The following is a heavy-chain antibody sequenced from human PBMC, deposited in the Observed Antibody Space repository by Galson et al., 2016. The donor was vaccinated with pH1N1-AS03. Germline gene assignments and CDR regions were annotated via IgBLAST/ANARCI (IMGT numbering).Heavy chain of an antibody. CDR2: IDPNTGVT. Sequence: SVKVSCKASGYIFAVYYIHWVRQAPGQGLEWLGRIDPNTGVTNFGQKVQGRVTMTRDTSINTAFMELTRLRSDDTAVYYRARETIVGASSIDFWGQGTLVTVSS. CDR3: ARETIVGASSIDF. V-gene: IGHV1-2*06. CDR1: GYIFAVYY. J-gene: IGHJ4*02. D-gene: IGHD1-26*01.